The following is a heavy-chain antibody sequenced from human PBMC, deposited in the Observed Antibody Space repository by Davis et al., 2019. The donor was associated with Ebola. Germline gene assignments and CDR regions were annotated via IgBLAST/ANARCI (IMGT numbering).Heavy chain of an antibody. CDR2: ISGSGGNT. Sequence: GESLKISCAVSGFTFSNGWMTWVRQAPGKGLEWVSAISGSGGNTYYADSVKGRFTISRDNSKNTLYLQMNSLRSEDTAVYFCAKVAHFDFYKGYYSYFDYWGQGTLVTVSS. CDR3: AKVAHFDFYKGYYSYFDY. V-gene: IGHV3-23*01. J-gene: IGHJ4*02. D-gene: IGHD3-3*01. CDR1: GFTFSNGW.